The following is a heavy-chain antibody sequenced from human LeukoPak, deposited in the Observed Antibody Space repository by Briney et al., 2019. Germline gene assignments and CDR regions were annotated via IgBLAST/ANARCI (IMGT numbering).Heavy chain of an antibody. V-gene: IGHV4-61*02. Sequence: PSETLSLTCTVSVGFISSGSDYWSWIRQPAGKGLQWIGRIYTSGSTNYNPSLKIRVAISVDTSKNQFSLKMSFVAAADTAVYYCASAPQRCIDDFDFWGQGTMVTVSS. CDR1: VGFISSGSDY. J-gene: IGHJ3*01. D-gene: IGHD6-25*01. CDR2: IYTSGST. CDR3: ASAPQRCIDDFDF.